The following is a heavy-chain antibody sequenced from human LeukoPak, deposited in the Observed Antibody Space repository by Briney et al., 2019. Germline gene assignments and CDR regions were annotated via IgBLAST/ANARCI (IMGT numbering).Heavy chain of an antibody. CDR3: ATVQDTIFGVVIGSFDY. D-gene: IGHD3-3*01. CDR2: FDPEDGET. Sequence: ASVKVSCEVSGYTLTELSMHWVRQAPGKGLEWMGGFDPEDGETIYAQKFQGRVTMTEDTSTDTAYMEPSSLRSEDTAVYYCATVQDTIFGVVIGSFDYWGQGTLVTVSS. V-gene: IGHV1-24*01. J-gene: IGHJ4*02. CDR1: GYTLTELS.